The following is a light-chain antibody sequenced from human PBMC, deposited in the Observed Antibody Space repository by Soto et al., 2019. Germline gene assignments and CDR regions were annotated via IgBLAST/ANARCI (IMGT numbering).Light chain of an antibody. V-gene: IGLV2-14*01. Sequence: QSALTQPASVSGSPGQSITISCTGTSSDVGSYNYVSWYQQHPGKAPKVMIYEVSNRPSGVSNRFSGSKSGNTASLTISGLQAEYEADYYCLSYTTTSTYVFGTGTKLTVL. J-gene: IGLJ1*01. CDR3: LSYTTTSTYV. CDR1: SSDVGSYNY. CDR2: EVS.